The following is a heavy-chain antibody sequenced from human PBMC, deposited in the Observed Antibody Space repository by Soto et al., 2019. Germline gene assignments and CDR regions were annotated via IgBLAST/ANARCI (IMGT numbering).Heavy chain of an antibody. D-gene: IGHD3-22*01. V-gene: IGHV4-59*01. J-gene: IGHJ4*02. Sequence: YWIGWVRQMPGKGLEWIGYIYYSGSTNYNPSLKSRVTISVDTSKNQFSLKLSSVTAAHTAVYYCAREQNYYDSSGYYDYWGQGTLVTVSS. CDR3: AREQNYYDSSGYYDY. CDR2: IYYSGST. CDR1: Y.